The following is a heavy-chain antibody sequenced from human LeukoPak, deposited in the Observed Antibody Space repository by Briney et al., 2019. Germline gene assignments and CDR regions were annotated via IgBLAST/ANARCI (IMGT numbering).Heavy chain of an antibody. J-gene: IGHJ4*02. CDR2: INPNSGGT. D-gene: IGHD3-3*01. CDR3: ARGPITIFGVVILHDY. V-gene: IGHV1-2*06. CDR1: GYTFTGYY. Sequence: ASVKVSCKASGYTFTGYYMHWVRQAPGQGLECMGRINPNSGGTNYAQKFQGRVTMTRDTSISTAYMELSRLRSDDTAVYYCARGPITIFGVVILHDYWGQGTLVTVSS.